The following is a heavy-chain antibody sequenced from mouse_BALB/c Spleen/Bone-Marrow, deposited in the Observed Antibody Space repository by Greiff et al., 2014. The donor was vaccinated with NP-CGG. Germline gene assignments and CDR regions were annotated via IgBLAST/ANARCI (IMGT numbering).Heavy chain of an antibody. V-gene: IGHV5-6*01. CDR3: ARRGYGNSYWYFDV. CDR2: ISSGGSYT. Sequence: VQLKESGGDLVKPGGSLKLSCAASGFTFSSYGMSWVRQTPDKRLEWVATISSGGSYTYYPDSVKGRFTISRDNAKNTPYLQMSSLKSEDTAMYYCARRGYGNSYWYFDVWGAGTTVTVSS. CDR1: GFTFSSYG. D-gene: IGHD2-10*02. J-gene: IGHJ1*01.